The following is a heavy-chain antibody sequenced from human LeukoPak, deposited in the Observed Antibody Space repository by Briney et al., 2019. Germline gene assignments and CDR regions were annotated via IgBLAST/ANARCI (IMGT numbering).Heavy chain of an antibody. CDR3: ARDFSASGYFDY. D-gene: IGHD3-3*01. J-gene: IGHJ4*02. CDR1: GGSFSGYY. V-gene: IGHV4-34*01. CDR2: INHSGST. Sequence: SEALSHTCAVYGGSFSGYYWSWIRQPPGKGLEWFGEINHSGSTNYNPSLKSRVTISVDTSKNQFSLKLSSVTAADTAVYYCARDFSASGYFDYWGQGTLVTVSS.